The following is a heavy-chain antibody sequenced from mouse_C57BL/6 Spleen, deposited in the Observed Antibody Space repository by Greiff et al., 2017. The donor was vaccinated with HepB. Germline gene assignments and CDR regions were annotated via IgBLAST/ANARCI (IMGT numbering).Heavy chain of an antibody. V-gene: IGHV1-80*01. J-gene: IGHJ4*01. D-gene: IGHD2-4*01. CDR3: ARGNDYDDYAMDY. CDR2: IYPGDGDT. Sequence: QVQLKESGAELVKPGASVKISCKASGYAFSSYWMNWVKQRPGKGLEWIGQIYPGDGDTNYNGKFKGKATLTADKSSSTAYMQLSSLTSEDSAVYCCARGNDYDDYAMDYWGQGTSVTVSS. CDR1: GYAFSSYW.